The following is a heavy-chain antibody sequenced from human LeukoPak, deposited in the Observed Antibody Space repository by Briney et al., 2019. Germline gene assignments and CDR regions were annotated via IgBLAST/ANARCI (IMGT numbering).Heavy chain of an antibody. CDR1: GGSISSGGYY. V-gene: IGHV4-30-2*01. CDR3: ARRRETAAGTLDY. Sequence: SQTQSLTCTVTGGSISSGGYYWSWIRQPPGKGLEWIGYIYHSGSTYYNPSLKSRVTISVDRSKNQFSLNLNSVTAADTAVYYCARRRETAAGTLDYWGQGTLVTVSS. J-gene: IGHJ4*02. D-gene: IGHD6-13*01. CDR2: IYHSGST.